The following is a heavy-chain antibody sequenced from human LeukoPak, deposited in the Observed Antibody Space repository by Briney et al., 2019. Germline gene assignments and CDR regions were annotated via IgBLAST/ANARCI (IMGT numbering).Heavy chain of an antibody. CDR3: ARGGKYCSSTSCPFDY. D-gene: IGHD2-2*01. J-gene: IGHJ4*02. Sequence: KPGGSLRLSCAASGFTFSSYSMNWVRQAPGKGLEWVSSISSSSSYIYYADSVKGRFTISRDNAKNSLYLQMNSPRAEDTAVYYCARGGKYCSSTSCPFDYWGQGTLVTVSS. CDR1: GFTFSSYS. V-gene: IGHV3-21*01. CDR2: ISSSSSYI.